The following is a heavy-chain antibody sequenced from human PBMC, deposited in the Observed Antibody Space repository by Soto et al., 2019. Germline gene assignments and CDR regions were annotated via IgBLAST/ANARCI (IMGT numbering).Heavy chain of an antibody. J-gene: IGHJ4*02. D-gene: IGHD5-18*01. CDR3: AKRRGYSNGEFDY. CDR2: INAGNGNT. CDR1: GYTFTSYA. Sequence: ASVKVSCKASGYTFTSYAMHWVRQAPGQRLEWMGWINAGNGNTKYSQKFQGRVTMTRNTSISTAYMELSSLRSEDTAVYYCAKRRGYSNGEFDYWGQGTLVTVSS. V-gene: IGHV1-3*01.